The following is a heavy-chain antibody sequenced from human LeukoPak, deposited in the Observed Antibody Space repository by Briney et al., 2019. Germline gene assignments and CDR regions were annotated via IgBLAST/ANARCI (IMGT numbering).Heavy chain of an antibody. CDR3: ARDQLAVAGSGAFDI. Sequence: PGGSLRLSCAASGSTFSSYAMHWVRQAPGKGLEWVAVISYDGSNKYYADSVKGRFTISRDNSKNTLYLQMNSLRAEDTAVYYCARDQLAVAGSGAFDIWGQGTMVTVSS. J-gene: IGHJ3*02. CDR2: ISYDGSNK. V-gene: IGHV3-30-3*01. CDR1: GSTFSSYA. D-gene: IGHD6-19*01.